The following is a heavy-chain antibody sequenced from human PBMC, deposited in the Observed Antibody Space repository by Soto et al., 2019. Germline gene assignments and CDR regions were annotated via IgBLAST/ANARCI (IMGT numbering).Heavy chain of an antibody. CDR3: VRGYRTLDY. Sequence: QVQLVESGGGVVQPGKSLRLSCAASGFTFSSYAIHWVRQAPGKGLEWVALISSDGSKTYYTDSVKGRFTISRDNSKNTLSLQMNSLRAEDTAMYNCVRGYRTLDYWGQGTLVTVSS. CDR2: ISSDGSKT. V-gene: IGHV3-30-3*01. CDR1: GFTFSSYA. J-gene: IGHJ4*02. D-gene: IGHD3-16*02.